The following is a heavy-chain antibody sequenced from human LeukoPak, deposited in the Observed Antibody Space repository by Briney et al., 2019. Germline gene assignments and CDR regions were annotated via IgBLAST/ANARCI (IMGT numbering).Heavy chain of an antibody. CDR2: IIPIFRTG. Sequence: GASVKVSCKASGGTFSNYAISWVRQAPGQGLEWMGGIIPIFRTGNYAQNFQGRVTITADESTSTAYMELSSLRSEDTAVYYCARAPRDILTDNWFDPWGQGTLVTVSS. V-gene: IGHV1-69*13. CDR1: GGTFSNYA. CDR3: ARAPRDILTDNWFDP. J-gene: IGHJ5*02. D-gene: IGHD3-9*01.